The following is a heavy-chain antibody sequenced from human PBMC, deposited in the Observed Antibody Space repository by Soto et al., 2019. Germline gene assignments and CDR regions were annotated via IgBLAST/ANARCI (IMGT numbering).Heavy chain of an antibody. CDR1: GDSVSSNSAS. Sequence: SETLSLTCAISGDSVSSNSASWNWIRQSPSRGLEWLGRTYYRSKWYNDYAVSVKSRITINPDTSKNQFSLQLNSVTPEDTAVYYCARDEMGRSSDRVTFDPWGQGTLVTVSS. D-gene: IGHD3-10*01. CDR2: TYYRSKWYN. J-gene: IGHJ5*02. V-gene: IGHV6-1*01. CDR3: ARDEMGRSSDRVTFDP.